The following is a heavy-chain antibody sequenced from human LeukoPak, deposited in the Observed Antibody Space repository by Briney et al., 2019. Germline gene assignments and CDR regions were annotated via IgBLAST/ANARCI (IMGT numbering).Heavy chain of an antibody. V-gene: IGHV4-39*07. CDR2: IYYSGST. CDR1: GGSISSSSYY. Sequence: SETLSLTCTVSGGSISSSSYYWGWIRQRPGKGLEWIGSIYYSGSTYYNPSLKSRVTISVDTSKNHSSLELSSLPAADTAVYYYARDLPGGDYWGQGTLVTVSS. D-gene: IGHD2-2*01. CDR3: ARDLPGGDY. J-gene: IGHJ4*02.